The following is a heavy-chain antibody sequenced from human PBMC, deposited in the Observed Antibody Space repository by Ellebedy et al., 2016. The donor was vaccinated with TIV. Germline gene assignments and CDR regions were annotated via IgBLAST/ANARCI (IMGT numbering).Heavy chain of an antibody. CDR1: GFIFSNFP. V-gene: IGHV3-74*01. D-gene: IGHD1-1*01. CDR2: ISVDGSRS. J-gene: IGHJ3*01. CDR3: AMGLWIWAFDV. Sequence: PGGSLRLSCAASGFIFSNFPMHWVRQAPGKGLVWLSSISVDGSRSYYTDSVKGRFTISRDNARDTFYLQVHSLRAEDTDIYYCAMGLWIWAFDVWGQGTMVTVSS.